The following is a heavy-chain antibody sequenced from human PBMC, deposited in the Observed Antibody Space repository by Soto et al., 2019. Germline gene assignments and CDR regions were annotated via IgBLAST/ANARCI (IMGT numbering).Heavy chain of an antibody. Sequence: QVQLVESGGGLVKPGGSLRLSCEVSGFTFSDYYMTWIRQAPGKGLEWVSYISSSTSHTNYADSVKGRFTISRDNAKNSLFLQMNSLRAADTAVYYCARGRGAAADDLDFWGQGTLVTVSS. J-gene: IGHJ4*02. CDR3: ARGRGAAADDLDF. V-gene: IGHV3-11*05. CDR1: GFTFSDYY. CDR2: ISSSTSHT. D-gene: IGHD6-13*01.